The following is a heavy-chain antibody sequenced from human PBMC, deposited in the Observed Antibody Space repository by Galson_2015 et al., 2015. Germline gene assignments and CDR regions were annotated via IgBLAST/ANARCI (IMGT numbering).Heavy chain of an antibody. J-gene: IGHJ6*02. CDR3: ARAVRRSTVFGVVSGMDV. D-gene: IGHD3-3*01. Sequence: TNYNPSLQSRVTMSEDTSKNQFSLRLDSVTAADTAVYYCARAVRRSTVFGVVSGMDVWGQGTAVTVSS. CDR2: T. V-gene: IGHV4-4*07.